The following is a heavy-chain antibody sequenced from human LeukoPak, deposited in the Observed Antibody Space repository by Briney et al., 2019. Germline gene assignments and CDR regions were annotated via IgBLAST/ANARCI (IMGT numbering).Heavy chain of an antibody. V-gene: IGHV3-53*01. J-gene: IGHJ4*02. Sequence: PGGSLRLSCAVSGFAASSNYMSWVRQAPGEGLGWVSVIYRDGNTYYEDSVKGRFTISRENSNNTLYLQMNSLRAEDTAVYYCARWDYGDPFDYWGQGTLVTVSS. CDR3: ARWDYGDPFDY. CDR1: GFAASSNY. CDR2: IYRDGNT. D-gene: IGHD4/OR15-4a*01.